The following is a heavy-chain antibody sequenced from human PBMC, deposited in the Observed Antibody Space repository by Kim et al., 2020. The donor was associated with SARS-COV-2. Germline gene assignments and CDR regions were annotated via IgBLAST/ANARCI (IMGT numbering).Heavy chain of an antibody. D-gene: IGHD6-19*01. J-gene: IGHJ6*03. CDR2: AYYIGNT. CDR1: GGSLSSSSYY. V-gene: IGHV4-39*01. Sequence: SETLSLTCTVSGGSLSSSSYYWGWIRQPPGKGLEWIGTAYYIGNTYSNPSLKSRVTISVDTSKNQFSLKLGSVTAADTAVYYCARHQRYSSGRYVAFYYYYMDVWGKGTTVTVSS. CDR3: ARHQRYSSGRYVAFYYYYMDV.